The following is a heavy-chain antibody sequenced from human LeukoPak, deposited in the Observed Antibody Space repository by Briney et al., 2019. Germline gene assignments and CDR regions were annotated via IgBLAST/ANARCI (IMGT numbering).Heavy chain of an antibody. CDR3: AMGPYYYDNSGYYY. J-gene: IGHJ4*02. V-gene: IGHV3-30*03. CDR1: GFTFSSYG. Sequence: PGGSLRLSCAASGFTFSSYGLHWVRQAPGKGLEWVAVISYDGSNKYYVDSVKGRFTISRDNAKNTLYLQMNSLRAEDTAVYYCAMGPYYYDNSGYYYWGQGTLVTVSS. CDR2: ISYDGSNK. D-gene: IGHD3-22*01.